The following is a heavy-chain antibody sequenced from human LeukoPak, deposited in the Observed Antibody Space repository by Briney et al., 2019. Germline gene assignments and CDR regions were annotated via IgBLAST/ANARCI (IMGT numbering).Heavy chain of an antibody. CDR2: IYYSGST. CDR3: ARPVPSRLGWFDP. Sequence: SETLSLTCTVSGGSISSSPYYWGWIRQPPGKGLEWIGTIYYSGSTYYNPSLKSRVTVSVDTSKNQFSLKLTSVTAADTAVYYCARPVPSRLGWFDPWGQGTLVTVSS. V-gene: IGHV4-39*01. J-gene: IGHJ5*02. D-gene: IGHD1-1*01. CDR1: GGSISSSPYY.